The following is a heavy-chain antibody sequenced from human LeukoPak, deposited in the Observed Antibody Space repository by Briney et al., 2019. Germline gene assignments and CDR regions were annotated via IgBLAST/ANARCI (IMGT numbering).Heavy chain of an antibody. CDR3: ARDHLARPGFAFDI. Sequence: GGSLRLSCAASGFTVSSNYLSWVRLAPGKGLEWVSVIYSGGSTYYADSVKGRFTISRDNPKHTLYLQMNSLRAEDTAVYYCARDHLARPGFAFDIWGQGTMVTVSS. CDR2: IYSGGST. CDR1: GFTVSSNY. V-gene: IGHV3-66*02. J-gene: IGHJ3*02.